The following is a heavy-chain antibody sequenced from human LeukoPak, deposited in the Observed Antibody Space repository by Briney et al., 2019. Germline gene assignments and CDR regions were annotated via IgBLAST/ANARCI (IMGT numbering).Heavy chain of an antibody. CDR3: ASGAADGYNFGFDY. CDR2: IHSSGSA. CDR1: GASLNDYY. D-gene: IGHD5-24*01. Sequence: SETLSLTCTDSGASLNDYYWSWIRQPPGKALEWIGFIHSSGSANSNPSLTSRVTISIDTSKNQFSLNLRSLTAADTAVYFCASGAADGYNFGFDYWGQGTLAAVSS. J-gene: IGHJ4*02. V-gene: IGHV4-59*12.